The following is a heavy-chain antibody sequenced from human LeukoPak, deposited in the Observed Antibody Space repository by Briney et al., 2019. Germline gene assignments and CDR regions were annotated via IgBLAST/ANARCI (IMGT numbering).Heavy chain of an antibody. Sequence: ASVKVSCKASGYTFTSYGISWVRQAPGQGLEWMGWISAYNGNTNYAQKLQGRVTMTTDESTSTAYMELSSLRSEDTAVYYCARLGGGWFGAFDIWGQGTMVTVSS. J-gene: IGHJ3*02. CDR1: GYTFTSYG. V-gene: IGHV1-18*01. CDR3: ARLGGGWFGAFDI. CDR2: ISAYNGNT. D-gene: IGHD3-10*01.